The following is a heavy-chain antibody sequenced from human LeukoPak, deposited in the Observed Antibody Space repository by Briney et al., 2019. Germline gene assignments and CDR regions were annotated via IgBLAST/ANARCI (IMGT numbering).Heavy chain of an antibody. CDR2: IYYSGST. J-gene: IGHJ4*02. Sequence: SETLSLTCTVSGGSISSGGYYWSWIRQHPGKGLEWIGCIYYSGSTYYNPSLKSRVTISVDTSKNQFSLKLSSVTAAGTAVYYCARVYCSGGSCYPDYWGQGTLVTVSS. V-gene: IGHV4-31*03. CDR3: ARVYCSGGSCYPDY. D-gene: IGHD2-15*01. CDR1: GGSISSGGYY.